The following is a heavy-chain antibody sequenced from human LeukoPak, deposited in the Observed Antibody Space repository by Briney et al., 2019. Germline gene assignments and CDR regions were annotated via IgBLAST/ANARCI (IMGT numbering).Heavy chain of an antibody. V-gene: IGHV1-46*01. J-gene: IGHJ4*02. CDR2: INPSGGST. D-gene: IGHD3-22*01. Sequence: ASVKVSCKASGYTFTSYYMHWVRQAPGQGLEWMGIINPSGGSTSYAQKFQGRVTMTRDTSTSTVYMELSSLRSEDTAVYYCARGTMIVVVTPLGCDYWGQGALVTVSS. CDR1: GYTFTSYY. CDR3: ARGTMIVVVTPLGCDY.